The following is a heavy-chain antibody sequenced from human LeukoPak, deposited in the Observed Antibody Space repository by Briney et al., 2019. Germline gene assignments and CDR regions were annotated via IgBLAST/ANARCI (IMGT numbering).Heavy chain of an antibody. CDR1: GFTFSSSA. J-gene: IGHJ6*02. CDR2: ISYDAINK. V-gene: IGHV3-30-3*01. CDR3: ARGLPKRPKYSTTPYGGYYYYGMDV. D-gene: IGHD6-6*01. Sequence: GRSLRLSCAASGFTFSSSAMHWVRQAPGKGLEWVAVISYDAINKYYADSVKGRFTISRDNSRNTLYLQMNSLRAEDTALYYCARGLPKRPKYSTTPYGGYYYYGMDVWGQGTTVTVSS.